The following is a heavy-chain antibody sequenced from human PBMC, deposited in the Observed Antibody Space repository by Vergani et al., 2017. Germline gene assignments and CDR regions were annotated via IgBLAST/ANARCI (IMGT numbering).Heavy chain of an antibody. Sequence: QVQLVQSGAEVKKPGSSVKVSCKASGGTFSSYAISWVRQAPGQGPEWMGGIIPIFGTANYAQKFQGRVTITADESTSTAYMELSSLRSEDTAVYYCAXAPYYYDSSGFPAYYYYGMDVWGQGTTVTVSS. V-gene: IGHV1-69*01. CDR1: GGTFSSYA. J-gene: IGHJ6*02. CDR3: AXAPYYYDSSGFPAYYYYGMDV. CDR2: IIPIFGTA. D-gene: IGHD3-22*01.